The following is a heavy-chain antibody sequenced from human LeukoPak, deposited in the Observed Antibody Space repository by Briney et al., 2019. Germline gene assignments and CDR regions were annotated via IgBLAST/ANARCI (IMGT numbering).Heavy chain of an antibody. CDR2: ISSSGSTI. D-gene: IGHD6-13*01. J-gene: IGHJ4*02. V-gene: IGHV3-11*04. CDR3: ARPSSDWPQPRPFDY. Sequence: GGPLRLSCAASGFTFSDYYMSWIRQAPGKGLEWVSYISSSGSTIYYADSVKGRFTVSRDNAKNSLYLQMNSLRAEDTAVYYCARPSSDWPQPRPFDYWGQGTLVTVSS. CDR1: GFTFSDYY.